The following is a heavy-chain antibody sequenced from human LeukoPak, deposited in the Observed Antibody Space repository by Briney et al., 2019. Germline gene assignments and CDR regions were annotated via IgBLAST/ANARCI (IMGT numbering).Heavy chain of an antibody. CDR3: ARVRPGDGYNFDWFDP. V-gene: IGHV4-59*01. D-gene: IGHD5-24*01. CDR2: IYYSGST. J-gene: IGHJ5*02. CDR1: GGSISSYY. Sequence: PSETLSLTCTVSGGSISSYYWSWIRQPPGKGLEWIGYIYYSGSTNYNPSLKSRVTISVDTSKNQFSLKLSSVTAADTAVYYCARVRPGDGYNFDWFDPWGQGTLVTVSS.